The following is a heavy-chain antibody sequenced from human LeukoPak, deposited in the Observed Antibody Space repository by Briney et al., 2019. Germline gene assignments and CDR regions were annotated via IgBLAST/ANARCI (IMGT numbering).Heavy chain of an antibody. CDR1: GFTFSSYA. J-gene: IGHJ4*02. CDR3: TRDLRIGYDY. D-gene: IGHD2-15*01. V-gene: IGHV3-30*04. Sequence: GGSLRLSCAASGFTFSSYAMHWIRQAPGKGLEWVSVISYDGSNKYQADSVKGRFTIPRDNSTHTLYMQMNSVRAEETAVFFCTRDLRIGYDYWGQETLVTVSS. CDR2: ISYDGSNK.